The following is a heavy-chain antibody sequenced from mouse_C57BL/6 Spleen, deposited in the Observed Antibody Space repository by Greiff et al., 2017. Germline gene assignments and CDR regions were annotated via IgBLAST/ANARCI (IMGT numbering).Heavy chain of an antibody. CDR2: INPSNGGT. D-gene: IGHD2-14*01. Sequence: QVQLQQPGTELVKPGASVKLSCKASGYTFTSYWMPWVKQRPGQGLEWIGNINPSNGGTNYNEKFKSKATLTVDKSSSTAYMQLSSLTSEDSAVYYCAREGEYDEEACFAYWGQGTLVTVSA. J-gene: IGHJ3*01. CDR3: AREGEYDEEACFAY. CDR1: GYTFTSYW. V-gene: IGHV1-53*01.